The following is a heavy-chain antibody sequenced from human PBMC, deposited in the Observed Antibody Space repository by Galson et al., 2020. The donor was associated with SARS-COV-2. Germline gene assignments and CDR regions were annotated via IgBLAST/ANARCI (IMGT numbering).Heavy chain of an antibody. J-gene: IGHJ4*02. CDR3: AKEEHNNAWYADFFDQ. CDR1: GFTFSIHG. Sequence: GGSLRLSCAASGFTFSIHGMHWVRQVPGKGLEWVAVISYDGTRKYYADSVKGRFTISRDNSKNTLYLQMNSLRDEDTGIYYCAKEEHNNAWYADFFDQWCQGTLVPVSS. CDR2: ISYDGTRK. V-gene: IGHV3-30*18. D-gene: IGHD6-13*01.